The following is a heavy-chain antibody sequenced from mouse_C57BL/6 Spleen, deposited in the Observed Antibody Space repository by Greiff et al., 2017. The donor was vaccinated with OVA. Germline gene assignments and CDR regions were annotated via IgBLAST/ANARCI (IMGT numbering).Heavy chain of an antibody. J-gene: IGHJ4*01. V-gene: IGHV1-69*01. CDR2: IDPSDSYT. D-gene: IGHD1-1*01. CDR1: GYTFTSYW. CDR3: ARKEDYYGSSAMDY. Sequence: QVQLQQSGAELVMPGASVKLSCKASGYTFTSYWMHWVKQRPGQGLEWIGEIDPSDSYTNYNQKFKGKSTLTVDKSSSTAYMQLSSLTSEDSAVYYCARKEDYYGSSAMDYWGQGTSVTVSS.